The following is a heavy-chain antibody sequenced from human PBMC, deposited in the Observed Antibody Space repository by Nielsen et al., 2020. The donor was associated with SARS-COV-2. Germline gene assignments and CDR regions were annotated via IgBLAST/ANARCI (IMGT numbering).Heavy chain of an antibody. D-gene: IGHD1-14*01. CDR2: LSGASLST. Sequence: GGSLRLSCAASGFSFSSSAMSWVRQAPGKGLEWVSALSGASLSTYYADSVKGRFTISRDNSKNTLFLQMNGLRVEDTAVYYCANHHEGYYYYMDVWGKGTTVTVSS. CDR3: ANHHEGYYYYMDV. V-gene: IGHV3-23*01. CDR1: GFSFSSSA. J-gene: IGHJ6*03.